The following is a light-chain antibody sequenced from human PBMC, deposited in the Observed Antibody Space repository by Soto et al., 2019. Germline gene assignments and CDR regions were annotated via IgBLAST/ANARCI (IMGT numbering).Light chain of an antibody. CDR2: DDN. CDR3: GTWDRSLTAVV. J-gene: IGLJ2*01. V-gene: IGLV1-51*01. CDR1: DSNIGDHY. Sequence: QSVLTQPPSVSAAPGQKVTISCSGSDSNIGDHYVSWYQQLPGTAPKLLIYDDNRRPSGIPDRFSGSKSGTSATLGIAGLQTGDEAHYYCGTWDRSLTAVVFGGGTKLTVL.